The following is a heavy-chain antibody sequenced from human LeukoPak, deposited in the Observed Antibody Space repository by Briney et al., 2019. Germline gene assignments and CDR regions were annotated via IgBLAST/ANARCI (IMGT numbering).Heavy chain of an antibody. CDR2: ISSSSSTI. CDR1: GFTFSSYS. D-gene: IGHD2-15*01. J-gene: IGHJ4*02. Sequence: GGSLRLSCAASGFTFSSYSMNWVRQAPGKGLEWVSSISSSSSTIYYADSVKGRFTISRDNAKNSLYLQMNSLRAEDTAVYYCARYCSGGSCYRAFDYWGQGTLVTVSS. CDR3: ARYCSGGSCYRAFDY. V-gene: IGHV3-48*01.